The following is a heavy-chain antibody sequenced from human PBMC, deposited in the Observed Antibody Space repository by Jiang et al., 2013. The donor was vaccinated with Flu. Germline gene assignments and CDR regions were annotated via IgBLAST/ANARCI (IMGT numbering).Heavy chain of an antibody. V-gene: IGHV1-3*01. Sequence: SGAEVKNPGASVKVSCKTSGFTFTGYAIHWVRQAPGQRLEWMGWINAGNGNTKYSQKFQGRVTITRDTSASTAYMELSSLRSEDTAVYYCNIGRGNYEASFDHWGQGTVVTVSS. CDR2: INAGNGNT. CDR1: GFTFTGYA. CDR3: NIGRGNYEASFDH. J-gene: IGHJ4*02. D-gene: IGHD1-26*01.